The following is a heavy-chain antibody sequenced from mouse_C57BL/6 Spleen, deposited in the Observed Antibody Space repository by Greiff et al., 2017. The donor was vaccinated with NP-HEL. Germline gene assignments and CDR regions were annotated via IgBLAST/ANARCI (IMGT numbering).Heavy chain of an antibody. V-gene: IGHV1-59*01. Sequence: VKLQQPGAELVRPGTSVKLSCKASGYTFTSYWMHWVKQRPGQGLEWIGVIDPSDSYTNYNQKFKGKATLTVDTSSSTAYMQLSSLTSEDSAVYYCAKIDGYYEGYAMDYWGQGTSVTVSS. CDR2: IDPSDSYT. CDR1: GYTFTSYW. J-gene: IGHJ4*01. CDR3: AKIDGYYEGYAMDY. D-gene: IGHD2-3*01.